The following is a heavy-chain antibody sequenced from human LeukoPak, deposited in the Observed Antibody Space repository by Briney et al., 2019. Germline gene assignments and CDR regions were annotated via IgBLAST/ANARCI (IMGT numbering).Heavy chain of an antibody. Sequence: ASVKVSCKPSGYTFNTYGITWVRQAPGQGLEWMGWISPYNGNTNYAQKFQGRVTITTDESTSTAYMELRSLRSDDTAVYYCARDYGAYYFDYWGQGTLVTVSS. CDR3: ARDYGAYYFDY. J-gene: IGHJ4*02. CDR2: ISPYNGNT. V-gene: IGHV1-18*01. CDR1: GYTFNTYG. D-gene: IGHD1-26*01.